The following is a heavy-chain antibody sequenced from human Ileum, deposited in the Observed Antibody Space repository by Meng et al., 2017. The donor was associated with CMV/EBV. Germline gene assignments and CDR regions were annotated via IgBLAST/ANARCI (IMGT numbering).Heavy chain of an antibody. V-gene: IGHV4-31*02. J-gene: IGHJ5*02. CDR1: ISSGGYY. CDR2: IYYSGST. Sequence: ISSGGYYGSWIRQHTGKGLEWIGYIYYSGSTYYNPSLKSRVTISVDTSKNQFSLKLSSVTAADTAVYYCASGLGYCSSTSCYAGRFDPWGQGTLVTVSS. CDR3: ASGLGYCSSTSCYAGRFDP. D-gene: IGHD2-2*01.